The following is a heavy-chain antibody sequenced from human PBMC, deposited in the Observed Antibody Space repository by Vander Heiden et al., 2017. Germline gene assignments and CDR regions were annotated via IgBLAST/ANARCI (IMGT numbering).Heavy chain of an antibody. CDR1: GVSVSSNY. D-gene: IGHD2-2*01. J-gene: IGHJ4*02. Sequence: EGELVESGGGLIQPGGSLSLSWEASGVSVSSNYRTWVRQAPGKGLEWGSVMYTGGLTDYADSVKGRFTISRDNSKNTVYLQMNSLRVEDTAVYYCARDLVTSGQGIDHWGQGTLVIGSA. CDR3: ARDLVTSGQGIDH. V-gene: IGHV3-53*01. CDR2: MYTGGLT.